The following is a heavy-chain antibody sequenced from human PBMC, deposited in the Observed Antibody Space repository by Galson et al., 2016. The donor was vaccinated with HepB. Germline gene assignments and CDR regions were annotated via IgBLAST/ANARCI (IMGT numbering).Heavy chain of an antibody. CDR1: GFTFSSCG. CDR3: AKDAGQLWPDLYNWFDP. J-gene: IGHJ5*02. Sequence: SLRLSCAASGFTFSSCGMHWVRQAPGKGLEWVAVISYDGSNKYYADSVKGRFTISRDNSKNTLYLQMRSLRAEDTAVYYCAKDAGQLWPDLYNWFDPWGQGTLVTVSS. CDR2: ISYDGSNK. V-gene: IGHV3-30*18. D-gene: IGHD5-18*01.